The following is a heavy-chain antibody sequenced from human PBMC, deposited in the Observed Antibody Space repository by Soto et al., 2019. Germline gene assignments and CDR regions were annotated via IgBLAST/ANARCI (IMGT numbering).Heavy chain of an antibody. J-gene: IGHJ5*02. D-gene: IGHD2-15*01. CDR3: ARARAGSKGLNWFDP. CDR2: INHSGST. CDR1: GGSFSGYY. V-gene: IGHV4-34*01. Sequence: SETLSLTCAVYGGSFSGYYWSWIRQPPGKGLEWIGEINHSGSTNYNPSLKSRVTISVDTSKNQFSLKLSSVTAADTAVYYCARARAGSKGLNWFDPWGQGTLVTVSS.